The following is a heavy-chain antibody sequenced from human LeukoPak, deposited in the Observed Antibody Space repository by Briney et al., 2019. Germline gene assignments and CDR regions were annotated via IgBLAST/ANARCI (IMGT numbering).Heavy chain of an antibody. D-gene: IGHD6-13*01. CDR2: IIPILGIA. V-gene: IGHV1-69*04. CDR3: ARAERQQLVNWFDP. Sequence: ASVKVSCKASGYTFTSYDINWVRQATGQGLEWMGRIIPILGIANYAQKFQGRVTITADKSTSTAYMELSSLRSEDTAVYYCARAERQQLVNWFDPWGQGTLVTVSS. J-gene: IGHJ5*02. CDR1: GYTFTSYD.